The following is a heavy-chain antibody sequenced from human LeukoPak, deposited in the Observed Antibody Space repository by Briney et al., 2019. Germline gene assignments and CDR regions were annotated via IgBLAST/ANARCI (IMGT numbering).Heavy chain of an antibody. D-gene: IGHD4-17*01. V-gene: IGHV4-38-2*02. CDR1: GYSISSGYY. CDR2: IYHSGST. Sequence: PSETLSLTCTVSGYSISSGYYWGWIRQPPGKGLEWIGSIYHSGSTYYNPSLKSRVTISVDTSKNQFSLKLSSVTAADTAVYYCARDVHYGDYESWFDPWGQGTLVTVSS. J-gene: IGHJ5*02. CDR3: ARDVHYGDYESWFDP.